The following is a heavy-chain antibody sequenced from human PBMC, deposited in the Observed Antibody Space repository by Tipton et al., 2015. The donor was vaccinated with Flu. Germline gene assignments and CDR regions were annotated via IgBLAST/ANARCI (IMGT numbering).Heavy chain of an antibody. V-gene: IGHV3-33*01. J-gene: IGHJ4*02. CDR2: IWYDGSNK. Sequence: SLRLSCAASGFTFSSYGMHWVRQAPGKGLEWVAIIWYDGSNKYYADSVKGRFTISRDNSKNTLYLQMNSLRAEDTAVYYCARLDWLSQGYFDYWGQGTLVTVSS. CDR3: ARLDWLSQGYFDY. CDR1: GFTFSSYG. D-gene: IGHD3-9*01.